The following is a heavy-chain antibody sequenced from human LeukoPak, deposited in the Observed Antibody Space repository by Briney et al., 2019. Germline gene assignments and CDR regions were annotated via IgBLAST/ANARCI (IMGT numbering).Heavy chain of an antibody. CDR3: ARRDNYDYVWGSYHPDY. Sequence: SETLSLTXTVSGGSISSSSYYWGWIRQPPGKGLEWIGSIYYSGSTYYNPSLKSRVTISVDTSKNQFSLKLSSVTAADTAVYYCARRDNYDYVWGSYHPDYWGQGTLVTVSS. CDR2: IYYSGST. D-gene: IGHD3-16*02. CDR1: GGSISSSSYY. J-gene: IGHJ4*02. V-gene: IGHV4-39*01.